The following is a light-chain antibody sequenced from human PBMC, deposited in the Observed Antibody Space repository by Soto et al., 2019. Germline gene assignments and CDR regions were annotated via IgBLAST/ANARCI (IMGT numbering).Light chain of an antibody. CDR2: EVT. J-gene: IGLJ2*01. CDR3: SSYTSSNTLI. CDR1: SSDVGGYNY. V-gene: IGLV2-14*01. Sequence: QSALTQPASVSGSPGQSITISCTGTSSDVGGYNYVSWYQQYPGKAPKVMIYEVTNRPSGVSNRFSGSKSGNTACLTISWLQAEDEADYYFSSYTSSNTLIFGGGTKLTVL.